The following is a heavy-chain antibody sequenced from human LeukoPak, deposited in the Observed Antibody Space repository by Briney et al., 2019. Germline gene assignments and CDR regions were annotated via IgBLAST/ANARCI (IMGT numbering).Heavy chain of an antibody. Sequence: SETLSLTCTVSGGSISSSSYYWGWIRQPPGKGLEWIGSIYYSGSTYYNPSLKSRVTMSVDTSKNQFSLKLSSVTAADTAVYYCARELPVYGITTRYNWFDPWAREPWSPSPQ. J-gene: IGHJ5*02. CDR3: ARELPVYGITTRYNWFDP. CDR2: IYYSGST. CDR1: GGSISSSSYY. D-gene: IGHD4-17*01. V-gene: IGHV4-39*07.